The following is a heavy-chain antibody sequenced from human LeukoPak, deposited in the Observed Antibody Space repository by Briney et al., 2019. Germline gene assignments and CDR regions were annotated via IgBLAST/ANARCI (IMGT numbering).Heavy chain of an antibody. CDR1: GFTFSSYV. J-gene: IGHJ3*02. CDR2: ISSSGGST. V-gene: IGHV3-23*01. Sequence: GGSLRLSCAASGFTFSSYVMTWVRQAPGKGLEWVSSISSSGGSTYYADSVKARFTISRDNSKNTLYLQMNSLRAEDTAVYYCARGGSYLSAFDIWGQGTMVTVSS. CDR3: ARGGSYLSAFDI. D-gene: IGHD1-26*01.